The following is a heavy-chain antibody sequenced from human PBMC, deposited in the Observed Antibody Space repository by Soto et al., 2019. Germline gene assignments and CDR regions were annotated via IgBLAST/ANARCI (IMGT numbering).Heavy chain of an antibody. CDR2: IIPIFGTV. Sequence: QVQLLQSGAEVKKPGSSVRVSCEASGGTFRTYAISWVRQAPGQGLEWMGEIIPIFGTVNYAQKFQGRVTITADESTTTVYMDLRSLRSEDTAVYYCAKGAVAGTPTSYDYYGMDVWGQGTTVTVSS. CDR3: AKGAVAGTPTSYDYYGMDV. J-gene: IGHJ6*02. CDR1: GGTFRTYA. V-gene: IGHV1-69*12. D-gene: IGHD6-19*01.